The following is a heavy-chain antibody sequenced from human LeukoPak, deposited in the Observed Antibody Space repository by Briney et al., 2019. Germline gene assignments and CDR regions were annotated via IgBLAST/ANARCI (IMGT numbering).Heavy chain of an antibody. J-gene: IGHJ4*02. D-gene: IGHD5-12*01. CDR3: ARRAVGMGGSYYFDY. Sequence: SETLSLTCTVSGGSINSSSYYWGWIRQPPGKGLEWIGSIYYSGSTYYNPSLKSRVTISVDTSKNQFSLKLSSVTAADTAVYYCARRAVGMGGSYYFDYWGQGTLVTVSS. CDR1: GGSINSSSYY. V-gene: IGHV4-39*01. CDR2: IYYSGST.